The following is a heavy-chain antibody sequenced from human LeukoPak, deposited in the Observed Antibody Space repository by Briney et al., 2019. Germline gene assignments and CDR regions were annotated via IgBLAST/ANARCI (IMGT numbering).Heavy chain of an antibody. CDR3: ARVIAVALAGYFHY. CDR2: IYYSGST. Sequence: SETLSLTCTVSGGSVSSGSYYWSWIRQPPGKGLEWIGYIYYSGSTNYNPSLKSRVTISVDTSKNQFSLKLSSVTAADTAVYYCARVIAVALAGYFHYWGQGTLVTVSS. CDR1: GGSVSSGSYY. J-gene: IGHJ4*02. V-gene: IGHV4-61*01. D-gene: IGHD6-19*01.